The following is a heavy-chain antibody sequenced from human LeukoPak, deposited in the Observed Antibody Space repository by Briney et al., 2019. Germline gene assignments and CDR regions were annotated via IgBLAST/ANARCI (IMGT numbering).Heavy chain of an antibody. V-gene: IGHV4-61*01. Sequence: SETRSLTCTVSGGSVSSGSYYWSWIRQPPGKGLEWIGYIYYSGSTNYNPSLKSRVTISVDTSKNQFSLKLSSVTAADTAVYYCARGKESYGFGAFDIWGQGTMVTVSS. D-gene: IGHD5-18*01. J-gene: IGHJ3*02. CDR1: GGSVSSGSYY. CDR3: ARGKESYGFGAFDI. CDR2: IYYSGST.